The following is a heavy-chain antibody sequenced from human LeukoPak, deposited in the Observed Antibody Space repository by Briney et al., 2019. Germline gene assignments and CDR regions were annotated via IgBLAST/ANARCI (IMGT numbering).Heavy chain of an antibody. CDR3: ARARYSYGYWAYFDY. CDR2: INQDGSEK. V-gene: IGHV3-7*01. Sequence: GGFLRLSCAASGFTFSSYAMSWVRQAPGKGLEWVANINQDGSEKYYVDSVKGRFTISRDNAKNSLYLQMNSLRAEDTAVYYCARARYSYGYWAYFDYWGQGTLVTVSS. CDR1: GFTFSSYA. J-gene: IGHJ4*02. D-gene: IGHD5-18*01.